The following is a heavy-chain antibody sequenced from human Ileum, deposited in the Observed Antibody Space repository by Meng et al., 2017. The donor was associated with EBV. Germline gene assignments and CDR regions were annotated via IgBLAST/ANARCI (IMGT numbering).Heavy chain of an antibody. Sequence: QVQLQESVPGLVKLSNTLSLTCAVSGYSIRSTNWWGWIRQPPGKGLEWIGYIYYSGSTSYNPSLKSRVTMSVDTSKNQFSLNLNSVTAVDTAVYYCARNVPGTSAYYDWGQGTLVTVSS. CDR1: GYSIRSTNW. D-gene: IGHD3-22*01. CDR3: ARNVPGTSAYYD. CDR2: IYYSGST. J-gene: IGHJ4*02. V-gene: IGHV4-28*01.